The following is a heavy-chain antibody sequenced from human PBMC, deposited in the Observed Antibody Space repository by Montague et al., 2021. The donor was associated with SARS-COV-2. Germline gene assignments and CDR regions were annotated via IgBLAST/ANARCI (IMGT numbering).Heavy chain of an antibody. CDR2: ST. CDR3: ARIGYCGGCVCRGFYP. Sequence: STNYNPSLKSRLTMSVDTSKNQFSLKLSSVTAADTAVYYCARIGYCGGCVCRGFYPWGQGTLV. D-gene: IGHD2-8*02. V-gene: IGHV4-4*07. J-gene: IGHJ5*02.